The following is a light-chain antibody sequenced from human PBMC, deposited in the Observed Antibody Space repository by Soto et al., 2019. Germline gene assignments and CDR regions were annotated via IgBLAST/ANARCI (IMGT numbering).Light chain of an antibody. V-gene: IGKV3-20*01. CDR2: GAS. Sequence: EVVLTQSPATLSLSPGERATLSCRASENVRTFVDWYQQKPGQAPRLLIHGASNRATGIPDRFSGSGSGTDFTLTISRLEPEDFAVYYCQQYGSSSTFGQGTRLAIK. CDR1: ENVRTF. J-gene: IGKJ5*01. CDR3: QQYGSSST.